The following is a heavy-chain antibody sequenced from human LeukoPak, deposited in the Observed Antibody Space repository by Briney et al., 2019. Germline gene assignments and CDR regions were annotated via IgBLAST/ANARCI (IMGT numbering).Heavy chain of an antibody. D-gene: IGHD3-10*01. J-gene: IGHJ4*02. CDR2: ISYDGSNK. V-gene: IGHV3-30*04. CDR3: ARGLPVRGVMSYYYFDY. Sequence: GRSLRLSCAASGFTFSGYTMHWVRQAPGKGLEWVAVISYDGSNKYHADSVKGRFTISRDNSKNTLYLQMNSLRAEDTAVYYCARGLPVRGVMSYYYFDYWGQGTLVTVSS. CDR1: GFTFSGYT.